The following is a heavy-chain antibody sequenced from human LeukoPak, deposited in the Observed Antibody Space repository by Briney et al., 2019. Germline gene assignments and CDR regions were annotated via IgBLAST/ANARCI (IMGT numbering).Heavy chain of an antibody. CDR3: ARGENSKTYPVSGY. V-gene: IGHV3-30*03. CDR1: GFTFSSYG. Sequence: GGSLRLSCAASGFTFSSYGMHWVRQAPGKGLEWVAVISSDGSSKYYIDSVKGRFTTSRDNSKNTLFLQMNSLRAEDTAVYYCARGENSKTYPVSGYWGQGTLVTVSS. CDR2: ISSDGSSK. J-gene: IGHJ4*02. D-gene: IGHD2/OR15-2a*01.